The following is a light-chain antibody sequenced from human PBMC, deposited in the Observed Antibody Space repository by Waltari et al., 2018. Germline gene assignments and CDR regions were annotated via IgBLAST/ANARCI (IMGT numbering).Light chain of an antibody. V-gene: IGLV3-10*01. J-gene: IGLJ2*01. CDR3: YSTDSSGNVQV. Sequence: SYELTQPPSVSVSPGQTARITYSGDALPKKYAYWYQQKSGQAPVQVIYEDVKRPSGIPERFSGSSSGTMVTLTISGAQVEDEADYYCYSTDSSGNVQVFGGGTKLTVL. CDR1: ALPKKY. CDR2: EDV.